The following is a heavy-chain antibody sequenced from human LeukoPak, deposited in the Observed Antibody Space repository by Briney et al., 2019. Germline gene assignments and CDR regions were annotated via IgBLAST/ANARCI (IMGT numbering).Heavy chain of an antibody. Sequence: ASVKVSCKASGYTFTSYAMHWVRQAPGQRLEWMGWINVGNGNTKYSQKFQGRVTITRDTSASTAYMELSSLRSEDTAVYYCARILLSGWYYFDYWGQGTLVTVSS. J-gene: IGHJ4*02. CDR1: GYTFTSYA. CDR3: ARILLSGWYYFDY. V-gene: IGHV1-3*01. CDR2: INVGNGNT. D-gene: IGHD6-19*01.